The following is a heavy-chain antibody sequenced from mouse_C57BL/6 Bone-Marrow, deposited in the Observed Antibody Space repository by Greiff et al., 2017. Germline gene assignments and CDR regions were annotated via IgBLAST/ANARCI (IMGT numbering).Heavy chain of an antibody. V-gene: IGHV1-61*01. CDR2: IYPSDSAT. Sequence: VQLQQPGAELVRPGSSVKLSCKASGYTFTSYWMDWVKQRPGQGLEWIGNIYPSDSATHYNQKFKDKATLTVDKSSSTAYMQLSSLTSEDSAVYYCARFYDGYYDYFDYWGQGTTLTVSS. CDR1: GYTFTSYW. D-gene: IGHD2-3*01. CDR3: ARFYDGYYDYFDY. J-gene: IGHJ2*01.